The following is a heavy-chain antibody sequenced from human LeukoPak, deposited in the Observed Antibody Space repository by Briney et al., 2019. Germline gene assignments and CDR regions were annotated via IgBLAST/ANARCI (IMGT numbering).Heavy chain of an antibody. Sequence: SETLSLTCAVYGGSFSGYYWSWIRQPPGKGLEWIGYIYYSGGTNYNPSLKSRVTISVDTSKNQFSLKLSSVTAADTAVYYCARADMNLYFFEYWGQGALVTVSS. J-gene: IGHJ4*02. V-gene: IGHV4-59*01. CDR2: IYYSGGT. D-gene: IGHD1-14*01. CDR1: GGSFSGYY. CDR3: ARADMNLYFFEY.